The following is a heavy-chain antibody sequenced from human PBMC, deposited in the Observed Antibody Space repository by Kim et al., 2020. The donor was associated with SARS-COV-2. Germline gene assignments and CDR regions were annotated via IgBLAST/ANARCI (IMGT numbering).Heavy chain of an antibody. CDR2: IYYSGST. D-gene: IGHD3-16*02. J-gene: IGHJ4*02. CDR3: ARGSVEDYDYVWGSYRRSHYFDY. CDR1: GGSISSYY. Sequence: SETLSLTCTVSGGSISSYYWSWIRQPPGKGLEWIGYIYYSGSTNYNPSLKSRVTISVDTSKNQFSLKLSSVTAADTAVYYCARGSVEDYDYVWGSYRRSHYFDYWGQGTLVTVSS. V-gene: IGHV4-59*13.